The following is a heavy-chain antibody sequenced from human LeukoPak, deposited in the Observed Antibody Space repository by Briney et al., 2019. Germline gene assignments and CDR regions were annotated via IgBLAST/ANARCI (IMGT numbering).Heavy chain of an antibody. CDR1: GFTLSSYA. J-gene: IGHJ5*02. CDR2: ISGSGGST. Sequence: PGGSLRLSCAASGFTLSSYAMSWVRQAPGKGLEWVSAISGSGGSTYYADSVKGRFTISRDNSKNTLYLQMNSLRAEDTAVYYCAKALVVVVAAGFNPWGQGTLVTVSS. D-gene: IGHD2-15*01. CDR3: AKALVVVVAAGFNP. V-gene: IGHV3-23*01.